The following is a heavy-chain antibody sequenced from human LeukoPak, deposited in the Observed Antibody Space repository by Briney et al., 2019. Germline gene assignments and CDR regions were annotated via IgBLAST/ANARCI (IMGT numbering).Heavy chain of an antibody. Sequence: PSETLSLTCTVSGGSISSGGYYWSWIRQHPGKGLEWIGYIYYSGSTYYNPSLKSRVTISVDTSKNQFSLKLSSVTAADTAVYYCARGPSYDFWSGYFNSGGMDVWGQGTTVTVSS. V-gene: IGHV4-31*03. CDR1: GGSISSGGYY. D-gene: IGHD3-3*01. CDR3: ARGPSYDFWSGYFNSGGMDV. CDR2: IYYSGST. J-gene: IGHJ6*02.